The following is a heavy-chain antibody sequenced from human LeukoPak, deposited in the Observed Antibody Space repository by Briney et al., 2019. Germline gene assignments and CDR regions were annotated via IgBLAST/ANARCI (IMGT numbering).Heavy chain of an antibody. CDR3: ARGHTAVTRHFDF. Sequence: GGSLRLSCAASGFTFSNAWMTWVRQAPGKGLEWVSIISSGSSAIFSADALKGRFTISRDDAKNLLYLDMNSLRAEDTAVYYCARGHTAVTRHFDFWGQGTLVTVSS. V-gene: IGHV3-21*01. D-gene: IGHD4-17*01. CDR2: ISSGSSAI. J-gene: IGHJ4*02. CDR1: GFTFSNAW.